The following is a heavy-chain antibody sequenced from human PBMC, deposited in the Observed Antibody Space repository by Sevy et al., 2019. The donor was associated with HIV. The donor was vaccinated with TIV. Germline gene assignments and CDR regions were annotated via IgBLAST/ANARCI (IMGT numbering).Heavy chain of an antibody. V-gene: IGHV3-53*01. CDR3: ARVPPYSYGFGVDY. CDR2: IYSDGST. D-gene: IGHD5-18*01. Sequence: GGSLRLSCAASGFTVSNNYMNWVRQAPGKGLEWVSVIYSDGSTYYVDSVKGRFTISRNNSKNTLFLQMNSLRADDTAVYYGARVPPYSYGFGVDYWGQGTLVTVSS. CDR1: GFTVSNNY. J-gene: IGHJ4*02.